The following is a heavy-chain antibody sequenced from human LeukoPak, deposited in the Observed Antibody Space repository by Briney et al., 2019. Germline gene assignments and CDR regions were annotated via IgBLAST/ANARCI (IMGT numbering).Heavy chain of an antibody. D-gene: IGHD5-12*01. CDR3: ARQAPRSMWLRLGAWFDP. CDR2: IIPIFGTA. CDR1: GGTFSSYA. V-gene: IGHV1-69*06. Sequence: ASVKVSCKASGGTFSSYAISWVRQAPGQGLERMGGIIPIFGTANYAQKFQGRVTITADKSTSTAYMELSSLRSEDTAVYYCARQAPRSMWLRLGAWFDPWGQGTLVTVSS. J-gene: IGHJ5*02.